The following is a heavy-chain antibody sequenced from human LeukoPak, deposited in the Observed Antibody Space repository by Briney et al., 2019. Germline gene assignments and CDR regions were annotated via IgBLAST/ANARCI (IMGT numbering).Heavy chain of an antibody. CDR2: IIPILGIA. D-gene: IGHD2-15*01. CDR1: GGTFNSYA. J-gene: IGHJ4*02. V-gene: IGHV1-69*04. CDR3: ARVVVAARGAFDY. Sequence: GASMKFSFNASGGTFNSYAISWVGQATGQGLEWMGRIIPILGIANYAQKFQGRVTITADKSTSTAYMELSSLRSEDTAVYYCARVVVAARGAFDYWGQGTLVTVSS.